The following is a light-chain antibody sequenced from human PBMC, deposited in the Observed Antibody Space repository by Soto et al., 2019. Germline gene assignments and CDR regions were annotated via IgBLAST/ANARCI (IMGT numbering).Light chain of an antibody. CDR2: VTSEGSH. V-gene: IGLV4-69*01. CDR3: QTWDTDTPG. J-gene: IGLJ3*02. CDR1: SGHSNNL. Sequence: QSVLTQSPSASASLGASVKLTCTLTSGHSNNLIAWHQVQAQKGPRYLMKVTSEGSHIKGDGIPDRVSGSSFGAERYLTISSLPSEEEAEYYCQTWDTDTPGFGGGTKLTVL.